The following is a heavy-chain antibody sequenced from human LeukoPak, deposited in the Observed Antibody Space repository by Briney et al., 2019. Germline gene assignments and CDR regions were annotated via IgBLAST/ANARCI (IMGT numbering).Heavy chain of an antibody. V-gene: IGHV4-30-4*01. CDR1: GDSISSGDYY. J-gene: IGHJ6*02. CDR2: IYYSGST. CDR3: ARTMTLSSEYGAMDV. D-gene: IGHD4-17*01. Sequence: SETLSLTCTVSGDSISSGDYYWSWIRQPPGKGLEWIGYIYYSGSTYYNPSLKSRVTISVDTSKKQFSLKLSSVTAADTAVYYCARTMTLSSEYGAMDVWGQGTTVTVSS.